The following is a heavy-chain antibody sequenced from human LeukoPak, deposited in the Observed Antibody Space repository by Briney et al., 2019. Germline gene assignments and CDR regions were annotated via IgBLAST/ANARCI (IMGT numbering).Heavy chain of an antibody. CDR3: ARHFTRGYWYFDL. Sequence: SETRSLTWTVSGGSIGSYYWSWVRQPPGKGLEWSGYIYYSGSTNYNPSLTSRVTISVDTSKNQFSLKLSSVTAADTAVYYCARHFTRGYWYFDLWGRGTLVTVPS. CDR1: GGSIGSYY. CDR2: IYYSGST. D-gene: IGHD3-10*01. V-gene: IGHV4-59*08. J-gene: IGHJ2*01.